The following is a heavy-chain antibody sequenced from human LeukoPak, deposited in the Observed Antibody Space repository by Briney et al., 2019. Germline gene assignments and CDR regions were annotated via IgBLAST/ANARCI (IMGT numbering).Heavy chain of an antibody. V-gene: IGHV3-48*03. CDR2: ISSSGTI. D-gene: IGHD3-10*02. CDR1: GFTFSSYD. CDR3: AELGITMIGGV. Sequence: GGSLRLSCAASGFTFSSYDMNWVRQAPGKGLEWVSYISSSGTIYYADSVKGRFTISRDNAKNSLYLQMNSLRAEDTAVYYCAELGITMIGGVWGKGTTVTISS. J-gene: IGHJ6*04.